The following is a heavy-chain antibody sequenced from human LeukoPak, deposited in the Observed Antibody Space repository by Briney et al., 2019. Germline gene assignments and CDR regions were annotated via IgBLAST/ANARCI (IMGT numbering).Heavy chain of an antibody. Sequence: GGSLRLSCAASGFSFSDYYMGWIRQAPGKGLEWVSYITYNGGNMFYADSVKGRFTISRDNSKNTLYLQMNSLRAEDTAVYYCARDSPPGDVWGKGTTVTVSS. CDR1: GFSFSDYY. CDR3: ARDSPPGDV. V-gene: IGHV3-11*04. J-gene: IGHJ6*04. CDR2: ITYNGGNM.